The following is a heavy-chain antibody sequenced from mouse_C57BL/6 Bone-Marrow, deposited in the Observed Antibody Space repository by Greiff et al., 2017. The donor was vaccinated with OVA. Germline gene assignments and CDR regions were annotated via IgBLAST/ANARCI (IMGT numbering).Heavy chain of an antibody. D-gene: IGHD1-1*01. CDR2: ISSGGSYT. CDR1: GFTFSSYG. J-gene: IGHJ2*01. CDR3: ASHYYGSSYGDY. V-gene: IGHV5-6*01. Sequence: EVQRVESGGDLVKPGGSLKLSCAASGFTFSSYGMSWVRQTPDKRLEWVATISSGGSYTYYPDSVKGRFTISRDNAKNTLYLQMSSLKSEDTAMYYCASHYYGSSYGDYWGQGTTLTVSS.